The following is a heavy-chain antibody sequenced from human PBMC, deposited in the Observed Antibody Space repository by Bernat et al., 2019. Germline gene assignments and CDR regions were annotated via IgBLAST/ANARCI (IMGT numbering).Heavy chain of an antibody. CDR3: VRGSTSSSKDY. J-gene: IGHJ4*02. Sequence: EVQLVESGGDLVQPGGSLRLSCVVSGFTFRSYWMTWVRQTPGEGLEWVANINEDGSEKYFVDSVKGRFTISRDNAKNSLFLQMNSLRAEDTALYYCVRGSTSSSKDYWGQGTLVTVSS. V-gene: IGHV3-7*04. CDR1: GFTFRSYW. D-gene: IGHD2-2*01. CDR2: INEDGSEK.